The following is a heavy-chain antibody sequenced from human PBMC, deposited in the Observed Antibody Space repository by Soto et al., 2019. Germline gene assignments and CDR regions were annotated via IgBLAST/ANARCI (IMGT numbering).Heavy chain of an antibody. Sequence: SETLSLTCTVSGGSISSYYWSWIRQPPGKGLEWIGYIYYSGSTNYNPSLKSRVTISVDTSKNQFSLKLSSVTAADTAVYYCARLLSPLYYDFWSGSEYYFDYWGQGTLVTVSS. D-gene: IGHD3-3*01. CDR1: GGSISSYY. V-gene: IGHV4-59*01. CDR2: IYYSGST. CDR3: ARLLSPLYYDFWSGSEYYFDY. J-gene: IGHJ4*02.